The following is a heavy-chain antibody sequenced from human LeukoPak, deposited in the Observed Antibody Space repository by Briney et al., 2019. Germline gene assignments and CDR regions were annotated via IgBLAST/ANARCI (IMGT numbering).Heavy chain of an antibody. CDR2: IIPIFGTA. V-gene: IGHV1-69*05. CDR3: ARSKQGYCSSTSCYTPDY. Sequence: GASVKVSCKASGYTFTSYGISWVRQAPGLGLEWMGGIIPIFGTANYAQKFQGRVTITTDESTSTAYMELSSPRSEDTAVYYCARSKQGYCSSTSCYTPDYWGQGTLVTVSS. CDR1: GYTFTSYG. D-gene: IGHD2-2*02. J-gene: IGHJ4*02.